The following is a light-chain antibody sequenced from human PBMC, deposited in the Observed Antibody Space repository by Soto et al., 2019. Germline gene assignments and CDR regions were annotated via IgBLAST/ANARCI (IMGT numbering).Light chain of an antibody. V-gene: IGLV1-47*02. Sequence: QSVLTQPPSASGTPGQRVTISCSGSSSNIGSNYVYWYHQLPGAAPRLLIYTNDHRPSGVPDRFSGSKSGTSASLAISGLRSEDEAEYYCEAWDDSLSAVVFGGGTKLTVL. CDR3: EAWDDSLSAVV. J-gene: IGLJ2*01. CDR1: SSNIGSNY. CDR2: TND.